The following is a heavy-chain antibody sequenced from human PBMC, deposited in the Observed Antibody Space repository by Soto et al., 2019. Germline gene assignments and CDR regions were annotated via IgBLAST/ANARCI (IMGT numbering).Heavy chain of an antibody. D-gene: IGHD6-19*01. CDR1: GFTFSSYA. CDR2: ISGSGGST. J-gene: IGHJ4*02. Sequence: GGSLRLSCAASGFTFSSYAMSWVRQAPGKGLEWVSAISGSGGSTYYAHPRKGWFTISRENSKNTRYLQMTSLRAEDTAVYYGAKEPGYSSGWAPFDYWGQGTLVTVSS. V-gene: IGHV3-23*01. CDR3: AKEPGYSSGWAPFDY.